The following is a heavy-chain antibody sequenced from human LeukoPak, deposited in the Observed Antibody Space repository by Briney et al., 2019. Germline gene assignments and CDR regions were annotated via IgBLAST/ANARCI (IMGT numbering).Heavy chain of an antibody. J-gene: IGHJ6*04. CDR2: IIPIFGTA. V-gene: IGHV1-69*13. CDR3: ARDHYDILTGPPYYYYGMDV. CDR1: GGTFSSYA. Sequence: SVKVSCKASGGTFSSYAVSWVRQAPGQGLEWMGGIIPIFGTANYAQKFQGRVTITADESTSTAYMELSSLRSEDTAVYYCARDHYDILTGPPYYYYGMDVWGKGTTVTVSS. D-gene: IGHD3-9*01.